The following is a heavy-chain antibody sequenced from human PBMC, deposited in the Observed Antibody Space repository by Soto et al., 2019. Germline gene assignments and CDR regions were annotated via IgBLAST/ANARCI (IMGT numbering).Heavy chain of an antibody. V-gene: IGHV3-48*03. CDR1: GFTFSGYQ. Sequence: GGSLRLSCAASGFTFSGYQMNWVRQGPGKGLEWVSYISSTGNTIYYADSVKGRFTISRDNAKNSLYLQMRSLSAGDTALYYCARSLGVHDAFDIWGQGTMVTGSS. D-gene: IGHD3-3*01. CDR3: ARSLGVHDAFDI. J-gene: IGHJ3*02. CDR2: ISSTGNTI.